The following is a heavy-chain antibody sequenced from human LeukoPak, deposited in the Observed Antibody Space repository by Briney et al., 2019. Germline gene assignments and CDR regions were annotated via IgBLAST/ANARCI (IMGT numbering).Heavy chain of an antibody. V-gene: IGHV4-30-4*01. Sequence: SQTLTLTCTVSGGSISSGDYYWSWIRQPPGKGLEWIGYIYYSGSTYCNPSLKSRVTISVDTSKNQFSLKLSSVTAADTAVYYCASRGYYWYFDLWGRGTLVTVSS. CDR3: ASRGYYWYFDL. D-gene: IGHD5-12*01. CDR2: IYYSGST. CDR1: GGSISSGDYY. J-gene: IGHJ2*01.